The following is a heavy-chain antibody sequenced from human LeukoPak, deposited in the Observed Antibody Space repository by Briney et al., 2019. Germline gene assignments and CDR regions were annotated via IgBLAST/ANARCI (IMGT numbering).Heavy chain of an antibody. V-gene: IGHV1-8*01. Sequence: VASVKVSCKPSGYTFTSYDINWVRQATGQGLEWMGWMNPSNGNTVYAQKFQGRVTMTRNTSISTAYMELSSLRSEDTAIYYCARGWRYYDFWSGYWERRKDYYGMEVWGPGTTVTVSS. CDR2: MNPSNGNT. CDR1: GYTFTSYD. J-gene: IGHJ6*02. CDR3: ARGWRYYDFWSGYWERRKDYYGMEV. D-gene: IGHD3-3*01.